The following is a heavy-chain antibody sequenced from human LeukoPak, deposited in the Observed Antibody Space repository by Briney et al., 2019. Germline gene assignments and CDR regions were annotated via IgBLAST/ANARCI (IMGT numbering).Heavy chain of an antibody. J-gene: IGHJ6*04. CDR1: GFTFSSYS. V-gene: IGHV3-21*01. CDR3: ARAPNAMGDFRMDV. CDR2: ISSSSSYI. Sequence: GGSLRLSCAAPGFTFSSYSMNWVRQAPGKGLEWVSSISSSSSYIYYADSVKGRFTISRDNAKNSLYLQMNSLRAEDTAVYYCARAPNAMGDFRMDVWGKGTTVTVSS. D-gene: IGHD3-3*01.